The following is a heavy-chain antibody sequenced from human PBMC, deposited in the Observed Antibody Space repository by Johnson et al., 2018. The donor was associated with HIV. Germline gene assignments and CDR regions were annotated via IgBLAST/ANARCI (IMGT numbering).Heavy chain of an antibody. CDR3: TRLPSGYSRDAFDI. CDR2: ISYDGSNK. J-gene: IGHJ3*02. Sequence: QVQVVESGGGLIQPGGSLRLSCAASGFTVSSNYMSWVRQAPGKGLDWVAVISYDGSNKYYADSLKGRFTISRDNSKNTLYLEMNSLRAEDTAVYYCTRLPSGYSRDAFDIWGQGTMVTVSS. V-gene: IGHV3-30*03. CDR1: GFTVSSNY. D-gene: IGHD5-18*01.